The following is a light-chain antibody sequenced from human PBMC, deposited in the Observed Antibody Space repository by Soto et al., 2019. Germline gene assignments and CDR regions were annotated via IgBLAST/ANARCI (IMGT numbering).Light chain of an antibody. CDR2: GAS. J-gene: IGKJ4*01. CDR3: QRYGRSAP. V-gene: IGKV3-20*01. Sequence: EIVLTQSPGTLSLSPGERATLSCRASQSVSSNYLAWYQQKPGQAPRLLIYGASSRAAGIPDRFSGSGSGTGFTLTISRLEPEDFAVYYCQRYGRSAPFGGGTKVEIK. CDR1: QSVSSNY.